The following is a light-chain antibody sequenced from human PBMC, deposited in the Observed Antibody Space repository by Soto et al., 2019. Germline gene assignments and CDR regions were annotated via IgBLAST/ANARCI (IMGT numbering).Light chain of an antibody. J-gene: IGKJ5*01. CDR2: DAS. Sequence: IVLSLSLATLSLNTGERATLSCRASQNISIYLAWYQQKPGQAPRLLIYDASNRATGIPARFSGSGSGTDFTLTISSLEPEDFAVYYCQQRNNWLPEITFC. CDR1: QNISIY. V-gene: IGKV3-11*01. CDR3: QQRNNWLPEIT.